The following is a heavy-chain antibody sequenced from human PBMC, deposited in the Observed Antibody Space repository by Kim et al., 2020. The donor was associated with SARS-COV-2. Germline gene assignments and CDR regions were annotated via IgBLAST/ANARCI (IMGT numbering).Heavy chain of an antibody. V-gene: IGHV1-69*06. D-gene: IGHD5-12*01. CDR3: ARYLGGYDVYYFYGLDV. J-gene: IGHJ6*02. CDR2: IIPIFGTT. Sequence: SVKVSCKASGGSFSSYAISWVRQAPGQGLEWMGGIIPIFGTTNYAQTFQGRVTITADKSTNTVYMELSSLRSEDTAMYYCARYLGGYDVYYFYGLDVWGQGTTVTVSS. CDR1: GGSFSSYA.